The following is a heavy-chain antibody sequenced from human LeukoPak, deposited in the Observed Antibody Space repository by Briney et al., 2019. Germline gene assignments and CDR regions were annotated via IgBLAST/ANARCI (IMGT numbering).Heavy chain of an antibody. D-gene: IGHD3-16*01. CDR2: ISSYT. Sequence: GASVKVSCKASGGTFTTYGISWVRQAPGQGLEWMGWISSYTKYAKKFQGRVTMTTDTSTSIAYMELRSLGSDDTAVYYCARDRGTYPDTFDIWGQGTMVTVSS. J-gene: IGHJ3*02. CDR1: GGTFTTYG. V-gene: IGHV1-18*01. CDR3: ARDRGTYPDTFDI.